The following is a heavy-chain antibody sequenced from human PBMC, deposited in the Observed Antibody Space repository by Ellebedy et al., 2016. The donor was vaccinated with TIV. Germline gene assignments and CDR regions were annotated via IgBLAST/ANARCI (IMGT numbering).Heavy chain of an antibody. V-gene: IGHV3-30*04. CDR1: EFTFSGHP. CDR2: IATDGSRR. J-gene: IGHJ4*02. CDR3: ARVRSSYSFDY. D-gene: IGHD3-16*02. Sequence: GGSLRLSCAASEFTFSGHPMHWVRHPPGKGLEWVAVIATDGSRRGYAESVKGRFTISRDNSKNTLDLEMNSLRAEDTAVYYCARVRSSYSFDYWGQGTRVSVSS.